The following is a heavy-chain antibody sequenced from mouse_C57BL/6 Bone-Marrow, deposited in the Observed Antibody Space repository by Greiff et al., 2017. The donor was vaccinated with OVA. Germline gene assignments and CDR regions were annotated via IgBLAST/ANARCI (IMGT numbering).Heavy chain of an antibody. CDR1: GYTFTSYG. CDR3: AREGGYSAMGY. V-gene: IGHV1-81*01. Sequence: QVQLKQSGAELARPGASVKLSCKASGYTFTSYGISWVKQRTGQGLEWIGEIYPRSGNTYYNEKFKGKATLTADKSSSTAYMELRSLTSEDAAVYFCAREGGYSAMGYWGQGTSVTVSS. CDR2: IYPRSGNT. J-gene: IGHJ4*01. D-gene: IGHD3-3*01.